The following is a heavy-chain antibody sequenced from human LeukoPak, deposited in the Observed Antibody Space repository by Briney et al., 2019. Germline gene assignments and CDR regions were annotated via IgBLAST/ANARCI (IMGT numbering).Heavy chain of an antibody. V-gene: IGHV3-48*02. J-gene: IGHJ4*02. CDR1: GFTFSSHS. D-gene: IGHD3-22*01. CDR2: ISSSSSTI. Sequence: PGGSLRLSCAASGFTFSSHSMNWVRQAPGKGLEWVSYISSSSSTIYYADSVKGRFTISRDNAKNSLYLQMNSLRDEDTAVYYCARDRGYYYDSSGYYYFDYWGQGTLVTVSS. CDR3: ARDRGYYYDSSGYYYFDY.